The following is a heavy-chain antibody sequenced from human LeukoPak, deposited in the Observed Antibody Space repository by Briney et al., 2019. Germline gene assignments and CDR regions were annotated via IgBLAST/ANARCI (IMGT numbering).Heavy chain of an antibody. CDR1: GFTVSSNY. J-gene: IGHJ6*02. Sequence: GGSLRLSCAASGFTVSSNYMSWVRQAPGKGLEWVSVIYSGGSTYYADSVKGRFTISRDNSKNTLYLQMNSLRAEDTAVYNCAKDVVRGLGYGMDVWGQGTTVTVSS. CDR2: IYSGGST. D-gene: IGHD3-10*01. CDR3: AKDVVRGLGYGMDV. V-gene: IGHV3-53*05.